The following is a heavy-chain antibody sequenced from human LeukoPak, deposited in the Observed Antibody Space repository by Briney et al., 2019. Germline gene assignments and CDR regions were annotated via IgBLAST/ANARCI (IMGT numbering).Heavy chain of an antibody. Sequence: GESLKIACKGSGYSFTNYWIGWVRQMPGKGLEWMGIIYPDDSETRYSPSFQGQVTISADKSTSTAYLQWSSLQASDSAMYYCARSTLMASTTCPYDYWGQGTLVTVSS. D-gene: IGHD2-2*01. V-gene: IGHV5-51*01. J-gene: IGHJ4*02. CDR2: IYPDDSET. CDR1: GYSFTNYW. CDR3: ARSTLMASTTCPYDY.